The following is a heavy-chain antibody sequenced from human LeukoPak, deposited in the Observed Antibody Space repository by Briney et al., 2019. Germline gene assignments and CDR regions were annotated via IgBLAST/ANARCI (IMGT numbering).Heavy chain of an antibody. V-gene: IGHV4-4*02. CDR3: ARRPITAVSTPFDY. J-gene: IGHJ4*02. Sequence: SGTLSLTCAVSGASISSINWWNWVRQPPGKGLEWIGEIYHSGSTNYNPSLKSRVTILIDKSKNQFSRRLSSVTAADTAVYYCARRPITAVSTPFDYWGQGTLVTVSS. CDR2: IYHSGST. D-gene: IGHD6-13*01. CDR1: GASISSINW.